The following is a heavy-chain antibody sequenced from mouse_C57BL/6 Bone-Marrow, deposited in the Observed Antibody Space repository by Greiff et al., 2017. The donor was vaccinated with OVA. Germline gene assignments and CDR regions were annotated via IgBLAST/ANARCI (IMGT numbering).Heavy chain of an antibody. J-gene: IGHJ2*01. V-gene: IGHV1-64*01. CDR3: ARRGDYGYYFDY. CDR1: GYTFTSYW. D-gene: IGHD2-2*01. Sequence: QVQLQQPGAELVQPGASVKLSCKASGYTFTSYWMHWVKQRPGQGLEWIGMIHPNSGSTNYNEKFKSKATLTVDKSSSTAYMQLSSLTSEDSAVYYCARRGDYGYYFDYWGQGTTLTVSS. CDR2: IHPNSGST.